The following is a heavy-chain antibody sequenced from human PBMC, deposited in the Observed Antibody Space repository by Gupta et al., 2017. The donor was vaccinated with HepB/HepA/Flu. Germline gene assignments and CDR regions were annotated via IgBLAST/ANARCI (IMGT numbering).Heavy chain of an antibody. D-gene: IGHD5-24*01. Sequence: QVQLVQSGAEVKKPGSSVQVSCKASGGTFSSYDISLVRQAPGQGLEWMGGIIPIFGTANYAQKFQGRVTITADESTSTAYMELSSLRSEDTAVYYCAGRGDGYPYYYYYMDVWGKGTTVTVSS. V-gene: IGHV1-69*01. CDR3: AGRGDGYPYYYYYMDV. CDR1: GGTFSSYD. J-gene: IGHJ6*03. CDR2: IIPIFGTA.